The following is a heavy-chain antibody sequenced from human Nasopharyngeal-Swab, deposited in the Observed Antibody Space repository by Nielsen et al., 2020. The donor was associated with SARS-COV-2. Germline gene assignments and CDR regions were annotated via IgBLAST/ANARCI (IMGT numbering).Heavy chain of an antibody. D-gene: IGHD3-3*01. CDR3: ARGTRYDFWSGYSFYYYYGTDV. Sequence: GESLKISCAASGFTFDDYGMSWVRQAPGKGLEWVSGINWNGGSTGYADSVKGRFTISRDNAKNSLYLQMNSLRAEDTALYHCARGTRYDFWSGYSFYYYYGTDVWGQGTTVTVSS. V-gene: IGHV3-20*01. CDR2: INWNGGST. J-gene: IGHJ6*02. CDR1: GFTFDDYG.